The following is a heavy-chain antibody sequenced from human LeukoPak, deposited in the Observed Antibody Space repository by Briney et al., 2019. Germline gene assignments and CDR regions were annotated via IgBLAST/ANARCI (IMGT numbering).Heavy chain of an antibody. CDR3: AKAGTPYIVVVPAEPQGDY. D-gene: IGHD2-2*01. CDR1: GFTFSSYG. Sequence: GGSLRLSCAASGFTFSSYGMHRVRQAPGKGLEWVAVISYDGSNKYYADSVKGRFTISRDNSKNTLYLQMNSLRAEDTAVYYCAKAGTPYIVVVPAEPQGDYWGQGTLVTVSS. CDR2: ISYDGSNK. V-gene: IGHV3-30*18. J-gene: IGHJ4*02.